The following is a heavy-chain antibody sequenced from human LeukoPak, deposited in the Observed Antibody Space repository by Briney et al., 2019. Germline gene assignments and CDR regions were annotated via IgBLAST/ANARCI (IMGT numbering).Heavy chain of an antibody. CDR1: GFTFSGYA. V-gene: IGHV4-39*01. CDR2: IYYSGST. Sequence: PGGSLRLSCAASGFTFSGYAMSWIRQPPGKGLEWIGSIYYSGSTYYNPSLKSRVTISVDTSKNQFSLKLSSVTAADTAVYYCARHYGSGSYYRSKIDYWGQGTLVTVSS. J-gene: IGHJ4*02. CDR3: ARHYGSGSYYRSKIDY. D-gene: IGHD3-10*01.